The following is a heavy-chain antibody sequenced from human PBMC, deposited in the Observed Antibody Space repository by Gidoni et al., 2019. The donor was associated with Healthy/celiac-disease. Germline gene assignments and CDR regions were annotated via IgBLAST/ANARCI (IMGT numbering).Heavy chain of an antibody. CDR2: ISYDGSNK. D-gene: IGHD1-26*01. CDR3: ARDYMPPGGWELLLYYYYYGMDV. V-gene: IGHV3-30*03. J-gene: IGHJ6*02. Sequence: GMHWVRQAPGKGLEWVAVISYDGSNKYYADSVKGRFTISRDNSKNTLYLQMNSLRAEDTAVYYCARDYMPPGGWELLLYYYYYGMDVWGQGTTVTVSS. CDR1: G.